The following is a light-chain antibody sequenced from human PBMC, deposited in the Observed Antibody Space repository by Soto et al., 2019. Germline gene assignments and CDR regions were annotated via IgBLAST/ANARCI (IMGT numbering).Light chain of an antibody. CDR3: LQYISYPWT. CDR1: QTISSW. Sequence: EIHMSQSPSTMFGSVGDRVTITCLASQTISSWLAWYQQKPGKAPKLLIYKASTLKSGVPPRFSGSGSGTDFTLAISSLQPEDSATYYCLQYISYPWTFGQGTKVDIK. V-gene: IGKV1-5*03. CDR2: KAS. J-gene: IGKJ1*01.